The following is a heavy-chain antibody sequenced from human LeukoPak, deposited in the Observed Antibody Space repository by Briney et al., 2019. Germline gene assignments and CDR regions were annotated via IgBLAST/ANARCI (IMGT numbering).Heavy chain of an antibody. V-gene: IGHV3-23*01. D-gene: IGHD3/OR15-3a*01. CDR1: GFTFTSYA. CDR3: ARSRTEDVTAVFGS. CDR2: INTSGHDT. Sequence: GGSLKLSCAASGFTFTSYAMNWVRQAPGKGLEWVSTINTSGHDTYYADSVKGRFTISRDNSKNTLYLQMNSLRAEDTAVYYFARSRTEDVTAVFGSWGQGTLVTVSS. J-gene: IGHJ4*02.